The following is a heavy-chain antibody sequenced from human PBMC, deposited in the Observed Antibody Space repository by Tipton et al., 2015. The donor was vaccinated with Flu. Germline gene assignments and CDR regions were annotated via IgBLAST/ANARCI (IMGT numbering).Heavy chain of an antibody. Sequence: SLRLSCAASGFSFSAYGMYWVRQAPGKGLEWVANINQDGSQKHYVDSVKGRFTISRDNPVNSMYMQMNSLRAEDTAVYYCVRAIYNSDNYSGQGTLVTVSS. CDR2: INQDGSQK. V-gene: IGHV3-7*01. D-gene: IGHD1-14*01. CDR1: GFSFSAYG. J-gene: IGHJ4*02. CDR3: VRAIYNSDNY.